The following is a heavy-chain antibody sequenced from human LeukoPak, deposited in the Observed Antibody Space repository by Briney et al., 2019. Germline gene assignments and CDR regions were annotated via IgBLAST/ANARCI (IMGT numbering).Heavy chain of an antibody. Sequence: GGSLRLSCAASGFTFSSYAMSWVLQAPGKGLEWVSAISGSAGSTYYADSVKGRFTISRDNSKNTLSLQMNSLRVEDTAVYYCAKGKSGYSGHTIFSYWGQGTLVTVSS. V-gene: IGHV3-23*01. CDR2: ISGSAGST. D-gene: IGHD5-12*01. J-gene: IGHJ4*02. CDR1: GFTFSSYA. CDR3: AKGKSGYSGHTIFSY.